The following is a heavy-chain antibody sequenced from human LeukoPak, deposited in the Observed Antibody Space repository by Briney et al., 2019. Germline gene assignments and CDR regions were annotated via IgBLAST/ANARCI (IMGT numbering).Heavy chain of an antibody. CDR3: AREAKDYYDSSGYAQYFQH. V-gene: IGHV1-69*13. CDR1: VCTFISYA. CDR2: IIPIFGSA. D-gene: IGHD3-22*01. J-gene: IGHJ1*01. Sequence: SVKVSCKASVCTFISYAISWVRQAPGQGLEWMGGIIPIFGSASYAHKLQGRGAITAHESTSTAYVELSSLRSEDTAVYYGAREAKDYYDSSGYAQYFQHWGQGTLVTVSS.